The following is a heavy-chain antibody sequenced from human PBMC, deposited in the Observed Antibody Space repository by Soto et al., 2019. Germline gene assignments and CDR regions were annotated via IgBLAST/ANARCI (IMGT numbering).Heavy chain of an antibody. CDR3: ARDPSGWGMDV. CDR1: GFTFNTYD. Sequence: GGSLRLSCVASGFTFNTYDMQWFRQRAGKSLEWVSLIGKAGDTHYADPVKGRFTVSRENAKDASFLEMNDLRDEDTAVYYCARDPSGWGMDVWGQGTTVTVSS. CDR2: IGKAGDT. J-gene: IGHJ6*02. D-gene: IGHD7-27*01. V-gene: IGHV3-13*01.